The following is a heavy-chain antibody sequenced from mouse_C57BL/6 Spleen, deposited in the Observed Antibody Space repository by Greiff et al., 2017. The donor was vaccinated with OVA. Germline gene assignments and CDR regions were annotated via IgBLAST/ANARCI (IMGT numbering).Heavy chain of an antibody. Sequence: VQRVESGPGLVAPSQSLSITCTVSGFSLTSYAISWVRQPPGKGLEWLGVIWTGGGTNYNSALKSRLSISKDNSKSQVFLKMNSLQTDDTARYYCASPYGNYEFFWFAYWGQGTLVTVSA. V-gene: IGHV2-9-1*01. CDR2: IWTGGGT. J-gene: IGHJ3*01. D-gene: IGHD2-1*01. CDR1: GFSLTSYA. CDR3: ASPYGNYEFFWFAY.